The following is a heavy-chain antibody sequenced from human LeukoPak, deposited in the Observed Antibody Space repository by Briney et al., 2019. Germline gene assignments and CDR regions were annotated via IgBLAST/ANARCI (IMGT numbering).Heavy chain of an antibody. V-gene: IGHV4-61*08. Sequence: SETLSLTCTVSSGSISSCDYYWGWIRQPPGKGLEWIGYIYYSGSTNYNPSLKSRVTISVDTSKSQFSLKLSSVTAADTAVYYCASYSYYYDSSGYFDYWGQGTLVTVSS. D-gene: IGHD3-22*01. J-gene: IGHJ4*02. CDR3: ASYSYYYDSSGYFDY. CDR2: IYYSGST. CDR1: SGSISSCDYY.